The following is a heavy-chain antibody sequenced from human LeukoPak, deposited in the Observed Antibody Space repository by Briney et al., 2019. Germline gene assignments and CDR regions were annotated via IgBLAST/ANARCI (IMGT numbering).Heavy chain of an antibody. Sequence: GGSLRLSCAAPGFTLSSYWMSWVRQAPGKGLEWVANIKQDGSEKYYVDSVKGRFTIPRDNAKNSLYLQMNSLRAEDTAVYYCARDVIVGATDYWGQGTLVTVSS. CDR3: ARDVIVGATDY. V-gene: IGHV3-7*01. J-gene: IGHJ4*02. CDR1: GFTLSSYW. CDR2: IKQDGSEK. D-gene: IGHD1-26*01.